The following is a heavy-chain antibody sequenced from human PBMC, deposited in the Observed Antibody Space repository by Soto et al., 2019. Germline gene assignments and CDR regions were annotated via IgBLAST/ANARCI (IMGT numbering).Heavy chain of an antibody. V-gene: IGHV3-33*01. CDR2: IWYDGNNK. Sequence: QVQLVESGGGVVQPGRSLRLSCAASGFTFSSYGMHWVRQAPGKGLAWVALIWYDGNNKYYADSVKGRLTISRDNSKNTLYLQMNSLRAEDTAVYYCARAHGYSYGPCDYLGQGTLVTVYS. CDR1: GFTFSSYG. J-gene: IGHJ4*02. CDR3: ARAHGYSYGPCDY. D-gene: IGHD5-18*01.